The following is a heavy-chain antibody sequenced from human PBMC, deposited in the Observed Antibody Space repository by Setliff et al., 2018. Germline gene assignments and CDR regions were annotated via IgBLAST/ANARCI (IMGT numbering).Heavy chain of an antibody. CDR1: GFTFKTYS. CDR3: ARGYYDSYARYYVVGDY. Sequence: ASVKVSCKASGFTFKTYSFSWIRQAPGQGLEWVGWISGYNSNTIYAQNFQGRVTMTTDASTNTAYMELRSLGSDDTAVYYCARGYYDSYARYYVVGDYWGQGTPVTVSS. CDR2: ISGYNSNT. D-gene: IGHD3-22*01. J-gene: IGHJ4*02. V-gene: IGHV1-18*01.